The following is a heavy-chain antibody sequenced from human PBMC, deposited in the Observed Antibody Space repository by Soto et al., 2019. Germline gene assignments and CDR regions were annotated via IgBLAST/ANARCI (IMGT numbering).Heavy chain of an antibody. D-gene: IGHD6-19*01. Sequence: EVQLVESGGGLVQPGRSLRLSCAASGFTFDDYAMSWVRQAPGKGLEWVSAISGSGGSTYYADSVKGRFTISRDNSKNTLYLQMNSLRAEDTAVYYCAKDREWLVRSPFDYWGQGTLVTVSS. CDR2: ISGSGGST. V-gene: IGHV3-23*04. J-gene: IGHJ4*02. CDR1: GFTFDDYA. CDR3: AKDREWLVRSPFDY.